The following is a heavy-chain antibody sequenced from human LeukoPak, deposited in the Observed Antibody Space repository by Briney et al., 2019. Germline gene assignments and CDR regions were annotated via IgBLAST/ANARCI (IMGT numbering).Heavy chain of an antibody. CDR3: ARIRVAVAGFDY. D-gene: IGHD6-19*01. CDR2: IYYSGST. V-gene: IGHV4-59*12. J-gene: IGHJ4*02. CDR1: GGSISSYY. Sequence: SETLSLTCTVSGGSISSYYWSWIREPPGKGLEWIGYIYYSGSTNYNPSLKSRVTISVDTSKNQFSLKLSSVTAADTAVYYCARIRVAVAGFDYWGQGTLVTVCS.